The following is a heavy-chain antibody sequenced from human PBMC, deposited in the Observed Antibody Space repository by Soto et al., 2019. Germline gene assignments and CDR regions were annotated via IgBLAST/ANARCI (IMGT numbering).Heavy chain of an antibody. CDR3: FVQQKLTWVNY. J-gene: IGHJ4*02. CDR2: IYPDDSDA. V-gene: IGHV5-51*01. CDR1: GYTFTGYW. Sequence: GESLKISCKASGYTFTGYWIGWVRQLPGKGLEYMGIIYPDDSDARYSPSFQGQVTISADKSINTAYMQWSSLKASDTAMYYCFVQQKLTWVNYWGQGTLVTVSS. D-gene: IGHD1-1*01.